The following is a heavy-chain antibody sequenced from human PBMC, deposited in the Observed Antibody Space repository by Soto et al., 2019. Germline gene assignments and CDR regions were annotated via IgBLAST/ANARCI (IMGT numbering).Heavy chain of an antibody. CDR2: IYYGGST. D-gene: IGHD3-9*01. CDR3: ARGPTIEPGGMDV. CDR1: GGSISSGDYY. J-gene: IGHJ6*02. V-gene: IGHV4-30-4*01. Sequence: QVQLQESGPGLVKPSQTLSLTCTVSGGSISSGDYYWSWIRQPPGKGLEWTGYIYYGGSTYYNPYPKSRVTISVDTSKNQFSLKLSSVTAAETAVYYCARGPTIEPGGMDVWGQGTTVTVSS.